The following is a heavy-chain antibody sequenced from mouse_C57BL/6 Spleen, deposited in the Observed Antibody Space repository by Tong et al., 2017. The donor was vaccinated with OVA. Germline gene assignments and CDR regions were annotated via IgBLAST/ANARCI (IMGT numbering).Heavy chain of an antibody. CDR2: ISDGGSYT. Sequence: EVQLQESGGGLVKPGGSLKLSCAASGFTFSSYAMSWVRQTPEKRLEWVATISDGGSYTYYPDNVKGRFTISRDNAKNNLYLQMSHLKSEDTAMYYCARGTGAIDYWGQGTSVTVSS. J-gene: IGHJ4*01. CDR1: GFTFSSYA. D-gene: IGHD3-3*01. CDR3: ARGTGAIDY. V-gene: IGHV5-4*01.